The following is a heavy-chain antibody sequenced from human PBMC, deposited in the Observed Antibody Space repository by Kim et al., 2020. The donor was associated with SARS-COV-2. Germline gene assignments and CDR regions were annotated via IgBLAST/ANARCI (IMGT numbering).Heavy chain of an antibody. CDR3: AYFRFLEWSQARVFDY. CDR1: GGSFSGDMYY. CDR2: IHYRGST. Sequence: SETLSLTCIVSGGSFSGDMYYWGWIRQPPGKGLEWIGSIHYRGSTRYNPSLKIRITISVATSKNQFSLKLNSVTAADTAVYYCAYFRFLEWSQARVFDYWGQGTRVTVSS. V-gene: IGHV4-39*01. D-gene: IGHD3-3*01. J-gene: IGHJ4*02.